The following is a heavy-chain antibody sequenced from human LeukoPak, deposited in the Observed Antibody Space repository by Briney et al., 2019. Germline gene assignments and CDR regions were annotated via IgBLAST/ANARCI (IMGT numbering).Heavy chain of an antibody. CDR1: GYTLTGYH. Sequence: GASVKVSCKASGYTLTGYHMHWVRQAPGQGLEWMGRINPNSGNTGYAQKFQGRVTMTRNTSISTAYMELSSLRSEDTAVYYCARGSRYYYDIYWGQGTLVTVSS. CDR2: INPNSGNT. V-gene: IGHV1-8*02. J-gene: IGHJ4*02. CDR3: ARGSRYYYDIY. D-gene: IGHD3-22*01.